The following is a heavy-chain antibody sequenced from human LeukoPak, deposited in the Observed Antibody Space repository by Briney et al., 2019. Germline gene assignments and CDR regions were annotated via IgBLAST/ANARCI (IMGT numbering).Heavy chain of an antibody. V-gene: IGHV1-2*04. CDR1: GYTFTSYY. CDR2: INPNSGGT. J-gene: IGHJ4*02. D-gene: IGHD6-13*01. Sequence: ASVKVSCKASGYTFTSYYMHWVRQAPGQGLEWMGWINPNSGGTNYAQKFQGWVTMTRDTSISTAYMELSRLRSDDTAVYYCAREPSIAAAGKHFDYWGQGTLVTVSS. CDR3: AREPSIAAAGKHFDY.